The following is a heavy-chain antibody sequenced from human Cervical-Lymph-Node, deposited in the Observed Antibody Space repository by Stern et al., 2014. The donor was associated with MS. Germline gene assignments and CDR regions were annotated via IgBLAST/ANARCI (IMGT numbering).Heavy chain of an antibody. Sequence: QVQLVESAPGLVKPSETLSLTCTVSGGSISSYYCSWIRQPPGKGLERIGYIYYRGSTNYNPSLKSRVTISVDTSKNQFSLKLSSVTAADTAVYYCARVSSSGLNWFDPWGQGTLVTVSS. CDR2: IYYRGST. CDR1: GGSISSYY. V-gene: IGHV4-59*01. D-gene: IGHD6-19*01. J-gene: IGHJ5*02. CDR3: ARVSSSGLNWFDP.